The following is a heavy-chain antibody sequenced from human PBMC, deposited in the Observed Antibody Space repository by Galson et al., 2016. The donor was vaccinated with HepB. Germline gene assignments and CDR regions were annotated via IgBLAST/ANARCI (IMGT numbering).Heavy chain of an antibody. V-gene: IGHV5-51*01. CDR2: IYPGDSDT. CDR3: ARSNDTYYYDSRGYYKYAMDV. Sequence: QSGAEVKKPGQSLKISCKGFGYSFTNYWIGWVRQMPGKGLEWMEIIYPGDSDTTYSPPFQGQVTISADKSISTAYLQWSSLKASYTAMYYCARSNDTYYYDSRGYYKYAMDVWGQGTTVTVSS. D-gene: IGHD3-22*01. CDR1: GYSFTNYW. J-gene: IGHJ6*02.